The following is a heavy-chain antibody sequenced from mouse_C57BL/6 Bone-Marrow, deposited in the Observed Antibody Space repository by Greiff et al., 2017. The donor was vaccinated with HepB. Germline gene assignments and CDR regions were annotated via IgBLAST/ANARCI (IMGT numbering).Heavy chain of an antibody. CDR2: IWWDDDK. CDR1: GFSLSTFGMG. J-gene: IGHJ1*03. Sequence: QVTLKVSGPGILQPSQTLSLTCSFSGFSLSTFGMGVGWIRQPSGKGLEWLAHIWWDDDKYYNPALKSRLTISKDTTKNQVFLKIANVDTADTATYYCARMRRTYYYGSSSPWYFDVWGTGTTVTVSS. CDR3: ARMRRTYYYGSSSPWYFDV. V-gene: IGHV8-8*01. D-gene: IGHD1-1*01.